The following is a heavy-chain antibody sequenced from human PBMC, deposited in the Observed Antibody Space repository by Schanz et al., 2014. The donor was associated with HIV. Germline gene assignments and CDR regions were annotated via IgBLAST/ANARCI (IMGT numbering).Heavy chain of an antibody. J-gene: IGHJ4*02. CDR3: AKDPNDREKAFDY. CDR2: ISDRSDYL. Sequence: VQLVESGGGVVQPGRSLRLSCAASGFTFSSFGMHWVRQAPGKGLEWVSSISDRSDYLHYADSVKGRFTISRDNAKNSLYLQMSSLRAEDTAVYYCAKDPNDREKAFDYWGQGTLVTVS. D-gene: IGHD3-22*01. V-gene: IGHV3-21*01. CDR1: GFTFSSFG.